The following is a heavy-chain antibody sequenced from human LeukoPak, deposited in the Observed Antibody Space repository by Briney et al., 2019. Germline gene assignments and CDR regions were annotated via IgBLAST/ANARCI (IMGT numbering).Heavy chain of an antibody. CDR2: IIPIFGTA. D-gene: IGHD3-3*01. V-gene: IGHV1-69*06. CDR1: GGTFSSYA. CDR3: ASPPNYDFWSGYYFYY. Sequence: GSSVKVSCKASGGTFSSYAISWVRQAPGQGLEWMGGIIPIFGTANYAQKFQGRVTITADKSTSTAYMELSSLRSEDTAVYYCASPPNYDFWSGYYFYYWGQGTLVTVSS. J-gene: IGHJ4*02.